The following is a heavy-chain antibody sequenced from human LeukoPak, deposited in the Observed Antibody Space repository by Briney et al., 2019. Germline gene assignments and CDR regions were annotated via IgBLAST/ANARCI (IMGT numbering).Heavy chain of an antibody. CDR1: GGPISSSNW. Sequence: SETLSLTCAVSGGPISSSNWWSWVRQPPGKGLEWIGEIYHSGSTNYNPSLKSRVTISVDKSKNQFSLKLSSVTAADTAVYYCARRPPLNYYDSSGYEDGAFDIWGQGTMVTVSS. CDR2: IYHSGST. V-gene: IGHV4-4*02. D-gene: IGHD3-22*01. J-gene: IGHJ3*02. CDR3: ARRPPLNYYDSSGYEDGAFDI.